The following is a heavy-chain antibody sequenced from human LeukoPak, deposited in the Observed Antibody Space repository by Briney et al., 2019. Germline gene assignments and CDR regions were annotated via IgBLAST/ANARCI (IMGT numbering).Heavy chain of an antibody. CDR2: IIPILGIA. J-gene: IGHJ5*02. CDR3: ARDGRGYSDGYVMNWFDP. V-gene: IGHV1-69*04. CDR1: GGTFSSYA. D-gene: IGHD5-18*01. Sequence: SVKVSCKASGGTFSSYAISWVRQAPGQGLEWMGRIIPILGIANYAQKFQGRVTITADKSTSTAYMELSSLRSEDTAVYYCARDGRGYSDGYVMNWFDPWGQGTLVTVSS.